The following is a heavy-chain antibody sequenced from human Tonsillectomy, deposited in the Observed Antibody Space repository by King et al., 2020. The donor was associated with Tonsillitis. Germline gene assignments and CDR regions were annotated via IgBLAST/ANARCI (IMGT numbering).Heavy chain of an antibody. CDR2: IKSDTGGT. V-gene: IGHV1-2*02. D-gene: IGHD2-2*01. J-gene: IGHJ4*02. Sequence: QLVQSGAEVKEPGASVRVSCQASGYTFTDYYIHWVRQAPGQGLEWMGWIKSDTGGTQFGQKFQGRVTLTRDTSISTAFMEMTSLRSDETAVYYFARDSCNNTSCYPFDYWGQGTLLTVSS. CDR1: GYTFTDYY. CDR3: ARDSCNNTSCYPFDY.